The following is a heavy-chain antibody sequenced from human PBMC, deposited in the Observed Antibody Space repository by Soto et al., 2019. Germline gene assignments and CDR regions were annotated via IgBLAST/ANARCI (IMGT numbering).Heavy chain of an antibody. J-gene: IGHJ5*02. CDR2: IYYSGST. D-gene: IGHD3-9*01. CDR1: GGSISRYY. CDR3: ARQVLDILTGSPGDCSHP. Sequence: SETLALTCTVSGGSISRYYWSWIRQPPGKGLEWIGYIYYSGSTNYNPSLKSRVTISVDTSKNQFSLKLSSVTAADTAVYYCARQVLDILTGSPGDCSHPPGQAPLLTVFS. V-gene: IGHV4-59*01.